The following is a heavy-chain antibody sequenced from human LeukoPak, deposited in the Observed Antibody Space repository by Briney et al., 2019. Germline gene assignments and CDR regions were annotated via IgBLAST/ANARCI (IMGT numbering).Heavy chain of an antibody. CDR1: GGSFSGYY. CDR2: INHSGST. V-gene: IGHV4-34*01. J-gene: IGHJ4*02. CDR3: ARGSSWSRYYFDY. Sequence: PSETLSLTCAVYGGSFSGYYWSWLRQPPGKGLEWIGEINHSGSTNYNPSLKSRVTISVDTSKNQFSLKLSSVTAADTAVYYRARGSSWSRYYFDYWGQGTLVTVSS. D-gene: IGHD6-13*01.